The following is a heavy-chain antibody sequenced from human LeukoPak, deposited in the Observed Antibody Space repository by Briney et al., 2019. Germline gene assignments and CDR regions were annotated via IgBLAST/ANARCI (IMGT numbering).Heavy chain of an antibody. CDR2: TSGSGGST. Sequence: GGSLRLSCAASGFTFSNYAMSWVRQAPGKGLEWVSATSGSGGSTYYADSVKGRFTISRDNSKNTLYLQMNSLRAEDTAVYYCAKTGVKFCSSTSCYLDYWGQGALLTVSS. D-gene: IGHD2-2*01. V-gene: IGHV3-23*01. CDR3: AKTGVKFCSSTSCYLDY. CDR1: GFTFSNYA. J-gene: IGHJ4*02.